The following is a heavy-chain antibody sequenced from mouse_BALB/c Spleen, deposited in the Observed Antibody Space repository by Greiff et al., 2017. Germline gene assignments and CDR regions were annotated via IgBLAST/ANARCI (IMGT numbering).Heavy chain of an antibody. CDR1: GYTFTDYN. D-gene: IGHD4-1*01. J-gene: IGHJ2*01. V-gene: IGHV1S29*02. CDR2: IYPYNGGT. CDR3: ARYWDRFDY. Sequence: EVQLVESGPELVKPGASVKISCKASGYTFTDYNMHWVKQSHGKSLEWIGYIYPYNGGTGYNQKFKSKATLTVDNSSSTAYMELRSLTSEDSAVYYCARYWDRFDYWGQGTTLTVSS.